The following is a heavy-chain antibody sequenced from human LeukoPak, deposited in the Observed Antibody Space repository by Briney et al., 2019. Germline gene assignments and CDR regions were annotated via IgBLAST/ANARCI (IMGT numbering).Heavy chain of an antibody. D-gene: IGHD3-22*01. V-gene: IGHV4-39*07. CDR1: GGSISSSSYY. CDR2: IYYSGST. Sequence: SETLSLTCTVSGGSISSSSYYWGWIRQPPGKGLEWIGSIYYSGSTYYNPSLKSRVTISVDTSKNQFSLKLSSVTAADTAVYYCARRRYYDSSGYQYYYYGMDVWGQGTTVTVSS. CDR3: ARRRYYDSSGYQYYYYGMDV. J-gene: IGHJ6*02.